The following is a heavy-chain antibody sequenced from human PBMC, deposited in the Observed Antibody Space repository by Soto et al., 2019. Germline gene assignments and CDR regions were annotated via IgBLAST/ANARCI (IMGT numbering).Heavy chain of an antibody. Sequence: ASVKVSCKASGYTFTSYGITWVRQAPGQGLEWMGWIGAYNGNTHYAQKLQGRVTMTTDTSTSTVYMELRSLRSDDTAVYYCARVAVPRRIAAAAPLYNWFDPWGQGTLVTVS. D-gene: IGHD6-13*01. CDR1: GYTFTSYG. CDR3: ARVAVPRRIAAAAPLYNWFDP. J-gene: IGHJ5*02. V-gene: IGHV1-18*04. CDR2: IGAYNGNT.